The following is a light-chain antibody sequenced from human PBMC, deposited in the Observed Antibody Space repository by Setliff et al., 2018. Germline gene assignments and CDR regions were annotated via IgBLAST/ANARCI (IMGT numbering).Light chain of an antibody. CDR1: SSDVGGYNY. CDR3: SSYTSSSTPYV. J-gene: IGLJ1*01. CDR2: XVS. V-gene: IGLV2-14*03. Sequence: QSALTQPVSVSGSPGQSITISCTGTSSDVGGYNYXXXXXXXXXXAPKLMIYXVSKRPSGVSNRFSGSKSGNTASLTISGLQAEDEADYYCSSYTSSSTPYVFGTGTKVTVL.